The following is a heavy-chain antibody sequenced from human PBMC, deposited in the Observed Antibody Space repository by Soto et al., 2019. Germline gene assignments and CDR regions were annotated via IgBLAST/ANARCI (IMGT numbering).Heavy chain of an antibody. CDR2: ISYDGSNK. CDR3: ASSRSSFFEEYCFDY. CDR1: GFTFSSSA. V-gene: IGHV3-30-3*01. Sequence: QVQLVESGGGVVQPGRSLRLSCAASGFTFSSSAMHWVRQAPGKGLEWVAVISYDGSNKYYADSVKGRFTISRDNSKNTLYLQMNSLRAEDTAVYYCASSRSSFFEEYCFDYWGQGTLVTVSS. D-gene: IGHD6-6*01. J-gene: IGHJ4*02.